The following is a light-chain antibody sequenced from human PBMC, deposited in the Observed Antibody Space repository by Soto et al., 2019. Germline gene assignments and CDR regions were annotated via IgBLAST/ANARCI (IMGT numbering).Light chain of an antibody. Sequence: EVVLTQSPGTLSLSLGERATLSCRASQSLSSRYLAWYQQKPGQPPRLVIFGTSSRVTGTPDRFTGSGFGTDLTLTISKVEPEDFAVYYCQQYGSSSWAFGQGTKVESK. J-gene: IGKJ1*01. CDR2: GTS. V-gene: IGKV3-20*01. CDR1: QSLSSRY. CDR3: QQYGSSSWA.